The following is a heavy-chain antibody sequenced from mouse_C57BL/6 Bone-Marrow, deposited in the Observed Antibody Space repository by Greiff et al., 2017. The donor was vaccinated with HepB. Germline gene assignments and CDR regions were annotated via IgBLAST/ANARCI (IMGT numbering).Heavy chain of an antibody. V-gene: IGHV1-53*01. Sequence: QVQLQQPGTELVKPGASVKLSCKASGYTFTSYWMHWVKQRPGQGLEWIGNINPSNGGTNYNEKFKSKATLTVDKSSSTACMQLSSLTSEDSAVYYCARGGGYYVRFAYWGQGTLVTVSA. CDR3: ARGGGYYVRFAY. CDR2: INPSNGGT. J-gene: IGHJ3*01. D-gene: IGHD2-3*01. CDR1: GYTFTSYW.